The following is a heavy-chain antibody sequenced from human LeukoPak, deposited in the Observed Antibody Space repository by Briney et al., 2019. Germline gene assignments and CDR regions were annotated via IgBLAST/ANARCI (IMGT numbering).Heavy chain of an antibody. CDR2: IYYSGST. D-gene: IGHD3-10*01. Sequence: PSETLSLTCTVSGGSISSSSYYWGWIRQPPGKGLEWIGSIYYSGSTHYNPSLKSRVTISVDMSKNQFSLKLSSVTAADTAVYYCARDHNQYYYGSGVSGGWFDPWGQGTLVPVSS. J-gene: IGHJ5*02. CDR1: GGSISSSSYY. V-gene: IGHV4-39*07. CDR3: ARDHNQYYYGSGVSGGWFDP.